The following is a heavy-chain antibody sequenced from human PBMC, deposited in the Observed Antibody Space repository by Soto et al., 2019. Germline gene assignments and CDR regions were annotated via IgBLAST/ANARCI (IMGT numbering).Heavy chain of an antibody. D-gene: IGHD3-22*01. J-gene: IGHJ5*02. V-gene: IGHV4-61*01. CDR1: GGAVSSGSYY. CDR3: ARDSYDSSGYFPTNWFDP. Sequence: LSLTCTVSGGAVSSGSYYWSWIRQPPGKGLEWIGYIYYSGSTNYNPSLKSRVTISVDTSKNQFSLKLSSVTAADTAVYYCARDSYDSSGYFPTNWFDPWDQGTLVTVSS. CDR2: IYYSGST.